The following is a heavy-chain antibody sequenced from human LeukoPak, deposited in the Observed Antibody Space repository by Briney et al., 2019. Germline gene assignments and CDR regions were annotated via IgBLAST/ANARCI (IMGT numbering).Heavy chain of an antibody. V-gene: IGHV4-4*07. Sequence: SETLSLTCTVSGGSISSYYWSWIRQPAGKGLEWIGRIYISGSTNYNPSLKSRVTMSVDTSKNQFSLKLSSVTAADTAVYARTTEAHSWQTRYYSYYMDVWGKGTTVTVSS. CDR1: GGSISSYY. CDR3: TTEAHSWQTRYYSYYMDV. CDR2: IYISGST. D-gene: IGHD1-1*01. J-gene: IGHJ6*03.